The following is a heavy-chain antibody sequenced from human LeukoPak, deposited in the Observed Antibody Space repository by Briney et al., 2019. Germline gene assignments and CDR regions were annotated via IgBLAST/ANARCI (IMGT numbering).Heavy chain of an antibody. CDR2: IYYSGST. D-gene: IGHD2-15*01. CDR3: ARVVVYYFDY. V-gene: IGHV4-59*01. Sequence: SETPSLTCTVSGGSISSYYWSWIRQPPGKGLEWIGYIYYSGSTNYNPSLKSRVTISVDTSKNQFSLKLSSVTAVDTAVYYCARVVVYYFDYWGQGTLVTVSS. J-gene: IGHJ4*02. CDR1: GGSISSYY.